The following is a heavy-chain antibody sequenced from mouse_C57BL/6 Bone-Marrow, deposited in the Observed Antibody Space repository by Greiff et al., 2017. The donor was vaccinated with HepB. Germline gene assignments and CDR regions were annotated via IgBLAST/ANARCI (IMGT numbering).Heavy chain of an antibody. J-gene: IGHJ4*01. CDR2: ISSGSSTI. CDR3: AKLRRASYYAMDY. V-gene: IGHV5-17*01. CDR1: GFTFSDYG. D-gene: IGHD2-4*01. Sequence: EVKLMESGGGLVKPGGSLKLSCAASGFTFSDYGMHWVRQAPEKGLEWVAYISSGSSTIYYADTVKGRFPISRDNSKNTLFLQMTSLKSEDTAMYYCAKLRRASYYAMDYWGQGTSVTVSS.